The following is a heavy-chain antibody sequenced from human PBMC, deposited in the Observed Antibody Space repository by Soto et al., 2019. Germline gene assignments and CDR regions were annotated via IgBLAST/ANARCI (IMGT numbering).Heavy chain of an antibody. CDR3: TKGPIWNYAILTHFDY. J-gene: IGHJ4*02. Sequence: PGGSLRLSCAASGFTFSNAWMSWVRQAPGKGLEWVGRIKSKTDGGTTDYAAPVKGRFTISRDDSKNTLYLQMNSLKTEDTAVYYCTKGPIWNYAILTHFDYWGQGTLVTVSS. D-gene: IGHD3-9*01. CDR1: GFTFSNAW. V-gene: IGHV3-15*01. CDR2: IKSKTDGGTT.